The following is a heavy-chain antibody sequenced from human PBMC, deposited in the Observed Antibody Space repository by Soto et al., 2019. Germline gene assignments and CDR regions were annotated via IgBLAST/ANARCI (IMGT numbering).Heavy chain of an antibody. D-gene: IGHD1-26*01. V-gene: IGHV3-30*18. Sequence: ESGGGVVQPGRSLRLSCAASGFTFSSYGMHWVRQAPGKGLEWVAVISYDGSNKYYADSVKGRFTISRDNSKNTLYLQMNSLRAEDTAVYYCAKETDSGSHWGQGTLVTVSS. CDR3: AKETDSGSH. CDR2: ISYDGSNK. J-gene: IGHJ4*02. CDR1: GFTFSSYG.